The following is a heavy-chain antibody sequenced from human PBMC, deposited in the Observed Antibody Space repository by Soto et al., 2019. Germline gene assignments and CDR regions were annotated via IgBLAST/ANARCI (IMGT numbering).Heavy chain of an antibody. V-gene: IGHV3-23*01. D-gene: IGHD5-18*01. CDR3: ARTLGGDTAMVTPRNWFDP. CDR2: ITATGGST. J-gene: IGHJ5*02. CDR1: EFTFTNYA. Sequence: EVQLLQSGGGLVQPGGSLRLSCEASEFTFTNYAMNWVRQGPGKGLEWVSAITATGGSTFYADSVKGRFTISRDNSKNTLYLQMNSLRAEDTAVYFCARTLGGDTAMVTPRNWFDPWGQGTLVTVSS.